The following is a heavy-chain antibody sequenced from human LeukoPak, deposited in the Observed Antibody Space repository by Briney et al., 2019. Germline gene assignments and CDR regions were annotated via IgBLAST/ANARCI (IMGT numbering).Heavy chain of an antibody. V-gene: IGHV4-39*01. D-gene: IGHD3-22*01. CDR1: GVSLISDSYF. CDR2: ISCDGRT. CDR3: GRVVVAYARAEYFQY. J-gene: IGHJ1*01. Sequence: PSETLSLTCTVSGVSLISDSYFWGWIRQPPGQGLEWIASISCDGRTYNNRSLKSRVTISVDTSKSQFALKLSSVTAADTAVYHCGRVVVAYARAEYFQYLGQGTLVIVSS.